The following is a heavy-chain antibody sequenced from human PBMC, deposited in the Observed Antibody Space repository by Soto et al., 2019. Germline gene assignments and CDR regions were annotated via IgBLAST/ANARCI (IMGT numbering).Heavy chain of an antibody. V-gene: IGHV4-34*01. J-gene: IGHJ4*02. Sequence: SETLSLTCAVYGGSFSGYYWSWIRQPPGKGLEWIGEINHSGSTNYNPSLKSRVTISVDTSKNQFSLKLSSVTAADTAVYYCARGRSMVGYWGQGTLVTVSS. D-gene: IGHD3-10*02. CDR2: INHSGST. CDR3: ARGRSMVGY. CDR1: GGSFSGYY.